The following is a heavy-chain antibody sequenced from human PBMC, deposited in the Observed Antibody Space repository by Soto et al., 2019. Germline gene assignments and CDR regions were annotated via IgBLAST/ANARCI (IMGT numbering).Heavy chain of an antibody. CDR3: ARVPRILTIFGAYYYGMDV. D-gene: IGHD3-3*01. Sequence: QVQLVQSGAEVKKPGASVKVSCKASGYTFTSYDINWVRQATGQGLEWMGWMNPNSGNTGYAQKFQGRVTMTRNTSISTAYMELSSLRSEDTAVYYCARVPRILTIFGAYYYGMDVWGQGTTVTVSS. CDR2: MNPNSGNT. V-gene: IGHV1-8*01. CDR1: GYTFTSYD. J-gene: IGHJ6*02.